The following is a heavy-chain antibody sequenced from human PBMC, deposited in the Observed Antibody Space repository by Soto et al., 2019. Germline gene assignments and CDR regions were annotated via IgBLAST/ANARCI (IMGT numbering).Heavy chain of an antibody. J-gene: IGHJ6*02. V-gene: IGHV4-59*01. Sequence: KPSETLSLTCTASGGSISRYYWSWIRQPPGKGLEWIGYIYYSGSTNYNPSLKSRVTISVDTSKNQFSLKLSSVTAADTAVYYCARNFKGMVYAITPPYYYGMDVWGQGTTVTVSS. CDR1: GGSISRYY. D-gene: IGHD2-8*01. CDR2: IYYSGST. CDR3: ARNFKGMVYAITPPYYYGMDV.